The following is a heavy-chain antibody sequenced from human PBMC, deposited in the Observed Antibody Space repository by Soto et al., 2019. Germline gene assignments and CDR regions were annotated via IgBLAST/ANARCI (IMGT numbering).Heavy chain of an antibody. D-gene: IGHD3-3*01. CDR1: GFTFSRYW. CDR2: IKQDGSEK. Sequence: EVQLVESGGGLVQPGGSLRLSCAASGFTFSRYWMSWVRQAPGKGLEWVANIKQDGSEKNYVDSVKGRFTISRDNAKNSLYLQMNSLRAEDTAVYYCARDRGDYDFWRGYSSALDIWGQGTMVTVSS. V-gene: IGHV3-7*05. CDR3: ARDRGDYDFWRGYSSALDI. J-gene: IGHJ3*02.